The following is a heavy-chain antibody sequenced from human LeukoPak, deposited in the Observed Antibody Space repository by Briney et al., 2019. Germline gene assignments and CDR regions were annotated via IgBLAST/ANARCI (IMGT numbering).Heavy chain of an antibody. CDR2: ISAYNGNT. V-gene: IGHV1-18*01. J-gene: IGHJ4*02. D-gene: IGHD6-13*01. Sequence: ASVKVSCKASGYTFTSYGISWVRQAPGQGLEWMGWISAYNGNTNYAQKLQGRVTMTTDTSTSTAYMELRSLRSDDTAVYYCATGPYSKPKYYFDYWGQGTLVTVSS. CDR1: GYTFTSYG. CDR3: ATGPYSKPKYYFDY.